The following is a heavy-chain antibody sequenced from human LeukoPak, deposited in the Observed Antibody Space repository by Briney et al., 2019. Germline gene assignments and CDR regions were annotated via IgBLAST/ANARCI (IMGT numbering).Heavy chain of an antibody. CDR2: ISSSGSTI. V-gene: IGHV3-11*04. CDR1: GFTFSDYY. J-gene: IGHJ4*02. Sequence: GGSLRLSCAASGFTFSDYYMSWIRQAPGKGLEWVSYISSSGSTIYYADSVKGRFTISRDNAKNSLYLQMNSLRAEDTAVYYCARDGDVVVPAAPFGYWGQGTLVTVSS. CDR3: ARDGDVVVPAAPFGY. D-gene: IGHD2-2*01.